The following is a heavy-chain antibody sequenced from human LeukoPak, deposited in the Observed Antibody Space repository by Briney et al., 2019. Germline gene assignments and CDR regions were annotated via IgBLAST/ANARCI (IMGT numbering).Heavy chain of an antibody. CDR1: GGSFSGYY. CDR2: INHSGST. D-gene: IGHD3-16*02. Sequence: SETLSLTRAVYGGSFSGYYWSWIRQPPGKGLEWIGEINHSGSTNYNPSLKSRVTISVDTSKNQFSLKLSSVTAADTAVYYCAKNRYDYIWGSYRHTKFDYWGQGTLVTVSS. CDR3: AKNRYDYIWGSYRHTKFDY. J-gene: IGHJ4*02. V-gene: IGHV4-34*01.